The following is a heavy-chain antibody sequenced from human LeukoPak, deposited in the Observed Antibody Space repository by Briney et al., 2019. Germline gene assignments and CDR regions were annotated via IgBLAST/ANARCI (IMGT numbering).Heavy chain of an antibody. J-gene: IGHJ4*02. Sequence: SETLSLTCTVSGGSISSYYWSWIRQPPGKGLEWIGYIYYSGSTNYNPSPKSRVTISVDTSKNQFSLKLSSVTAADTAVYYCASERGYWGQGTLVTVSS. CDR3: ASERGY. CDR2: IYYSGST. CDR1: GGSISSYY. V-gene: IGHV4-59*01.